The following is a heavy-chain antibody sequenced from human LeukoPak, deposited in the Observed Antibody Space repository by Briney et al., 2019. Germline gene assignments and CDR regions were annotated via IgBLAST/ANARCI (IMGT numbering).Heavy chain of an antibody. Sequence: SETLSLTCAVSGGSISSYYWSWIRQPPGKGLEWIGSIYYSGSTYYNPSLKSRVTISVDTSKNQFSLKLSSVTAADTAVYYCARRGTAMGLFDYWGQGTLVTVSS. J-gene: IGHJ4*02. CDR2: IYYSGST. D-gene: IGHD5-18*01. V-gene: IGHV4-59*05. CDR3: ARRGTAMGLFDY. CDR1: GGSISSYY.